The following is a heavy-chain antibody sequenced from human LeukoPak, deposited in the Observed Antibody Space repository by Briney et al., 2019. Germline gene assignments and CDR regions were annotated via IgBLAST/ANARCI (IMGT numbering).Heavy chain of an antibody. CDR2: IIPIFGTA. CDR1: GGTFSSYA. J-gene: IGHJ4*02. Sequence: SVKVSCKASGGTFSSYAISWVRQAPGQGLEWMGRIIPIFGTANYAQTFQGRVTITTDESTSTDYMEQSSLRSEDTAVYYCARDVRGAGYYFDYWGQGTLVTVSS. V-gene: IGHV1-69*05. CDR3: ARDVRGAGYYFDY. D-gene: IGHD3-10*02.